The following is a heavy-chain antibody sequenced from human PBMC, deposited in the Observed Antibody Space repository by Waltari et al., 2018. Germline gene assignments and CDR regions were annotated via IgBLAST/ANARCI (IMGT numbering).Heavy chain of an antibody. CDR1: GGSISSYY. J-gene: IGHJ5*02. Sequence: QVQLQESGPGLVKPSETLSLTCTVSGGSISSYYWSWIRQPAGKGLEWIGRIYPRGSTNYNPSLKSRVTMSVDTSKNQFSLKLSSVTAADTAVYYCARDSYYYDSSLGDPWGQGTLVTVSS. V-gene: IGHV4-4*07. CDR2: IYPRGST. D-gene: IGHD3-22*01. CDR3: ARDSYYYDSSLGDP.